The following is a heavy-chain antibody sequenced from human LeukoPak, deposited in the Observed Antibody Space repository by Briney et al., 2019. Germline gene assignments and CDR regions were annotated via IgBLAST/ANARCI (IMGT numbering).Heavy chain of an antibody. J-gene: IGHJ4*02. V-gene: IGHV4-39*01. Sequence: SETLSLTCTVSGGSFSSSSYYWGWIRQLPGKGPEWIGSIYHSGNSYYNPSLKSRVTISVDTSKNQLSLKLNSVTAADTAVYFCARHYCSGATCHFDNWGQGALVTVSS. CDR3: ARHYCSGATCHFDN. CDR2: IYHSGNS. D-gene: IGHD2-15*01. CDR1: GGSFSSSSYY.